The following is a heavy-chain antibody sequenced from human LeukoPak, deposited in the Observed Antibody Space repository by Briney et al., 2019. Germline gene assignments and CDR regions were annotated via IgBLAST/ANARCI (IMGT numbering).Heavy chain of an antibody. CDR1: GFTFSSYG. V-gene: IGHV3-23*01. CDR2: ISGSGGST. J-gene: IGHJ1*01. D-gene: IGHD6-6*01. Sequence: HTGGSLRLSCAASGFTFSSYGMHWVRQAPGKGLEWVSSISGSGGSTYYADSVKGRFTISRDNSKNTQYLQMNSLRAEDTAVYYCAKVEYSSNIPQHWGQGTLVTASS. CDR3: AKVEYSSNIPQH.